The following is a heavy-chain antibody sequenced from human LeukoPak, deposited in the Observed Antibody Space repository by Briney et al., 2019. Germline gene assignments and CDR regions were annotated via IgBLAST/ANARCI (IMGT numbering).Heavy chain of an antibody. Sequence: ASVKVSCKASGYTFTSYGISWVRQAPGQGLEWMGWISAYQGNTNYAQKLQGRVTMTTDTSTSTAYMELRSLRSDDTAVYYCARVVITFGGVIVMIDYWGQGTLVTVSS. CDR3: ARVVITFGGVIVMIDY. CDR2: ISAYQGNT. J-gene: IGHJ4*02. CDR1: GYTFTSYG. V-gene: IGHV1-18*01. D-gene: IGHD3-16*02.